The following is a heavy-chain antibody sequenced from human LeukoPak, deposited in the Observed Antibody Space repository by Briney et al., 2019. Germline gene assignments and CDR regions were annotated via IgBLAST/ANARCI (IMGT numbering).Heavy chain of an antibody. CDR3: ARGIADPYSFDS. J-gene: IGHJ4*02. CDR2: IYSTGST. Sequence: GSLRLSCAASGLTVSSNYMSWIRQPAGKGLEWIGRIYSTGSTNYSPSLKSRVTMSVDKSKNQFSLNLSSVTAADTAVYYCARGIADPYSFDSWGQGTLVTVSS. D-gene: IGHD6-13*01. CDR1: GLTVSSNY. V-gene: IGHV4-4*07.